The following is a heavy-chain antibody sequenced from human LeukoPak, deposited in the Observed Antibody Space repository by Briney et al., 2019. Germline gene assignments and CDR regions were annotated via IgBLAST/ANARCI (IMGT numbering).Heavy chain of an antibody. Sequence: AGGSLRLSCAASGFTFSNYSMNWVRQAPGKGLEWVSYISSSGSTIYYADSVKGRFTISRDNAKNSLYLQMNSLRAEDTAVYYCARGAESFSSSWYYFDYWGQGTLVTVSS. CDR1: GFTFSNYS. V-gene: IGHV3-48*04. CDR3: ARGAESFSSSWYYFDY. J-gene: IGHJ4*02. CDR2: ISSSGSTI. D-gene: IGHD6-13*01.